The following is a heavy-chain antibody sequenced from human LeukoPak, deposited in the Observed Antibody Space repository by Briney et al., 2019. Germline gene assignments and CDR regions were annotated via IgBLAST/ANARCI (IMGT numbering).Heavy chain of an antibody. Sequence: GGSLRLSCAASGFTFSSYSMNWVRQAPGKGLEWVSSISSSSSYIYYADSVKGRFTISSDNAKNSLYLQMNSLRAEDTAVYYCAREGSGGHSSSWYDRPYYYYYMDVWGKGTTVTVSS. CDR3: AREGSGGHSSSWYDRPYYYYYMDV. D-gene: IGHD6-13*01. V-gene: IGHV3-21*01. J-gene: IGHJ6*03. CDR1: GFTFSSYS. CDR2: ISSSSSYI.